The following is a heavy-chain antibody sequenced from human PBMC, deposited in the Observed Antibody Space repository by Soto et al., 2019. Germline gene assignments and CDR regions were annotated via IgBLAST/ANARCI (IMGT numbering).Heavy chain of an antibody. CDR3: ARRLARGVIGWFDP. D-gene: IGHD3-10*01. CDR2: LYYTGRT. J-gene: IGHJ5*02. CDR1: GGSISSGTYY. V-gene: IGHV4-39*02. Sequence: PSETLSLTCTASGGSISSGTYYWGWIRQPPGKGLEWIGSLYYTGRTYYSPSLKSRVTISVDTSKNRFSLNLTSVTAADTAVYYCARRLARGVIGWFDPWGQGTLVTVSS.